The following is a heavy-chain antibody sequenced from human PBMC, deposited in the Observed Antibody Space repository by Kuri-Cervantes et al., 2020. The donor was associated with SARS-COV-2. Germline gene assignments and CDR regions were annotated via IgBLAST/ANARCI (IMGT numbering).Heavy chain of an antibody. D-gene: IGHD5-12*01. CDR3: ARREGMVPTITRPKYKNSFDY. Sequence: ESLKISCTVSGGSIGSDKYYWGWIRQPPGKGLEWIGSIFHSGSTYYNPSLKSRVTISVDTSRNQFSLKLSSLTAADTALYYCARREGMVPTITRPKYKNSFDYWGQGTLVTVSS. CDR2: IFHSGST. CDR1: GGSIGSDKYY. V-gene: IGHV4-39*01. J-gene: IGHJ4*02.